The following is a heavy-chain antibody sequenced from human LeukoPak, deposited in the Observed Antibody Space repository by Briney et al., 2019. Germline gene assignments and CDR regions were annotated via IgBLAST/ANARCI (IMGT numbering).Heavy chain of an antibody. V-gene: IGHV4-4*07. Sequence: SETLSLTCTVSGGSISSYYWSWIRQPAGKGLEWIGRIYTSGSTNYNPSLKSRVTISVDTSKNQFSLKLSSVTAADTAVYYCARDPITGYSSGWFDYWGQGTLVTVSS. J-gene: IGHJ4*02. CDR2: IYTSGST. D-gene: IGHD6-19*01. CDR1: GGSISSYY. CDR3: ARDPITGYSSGWFDY.